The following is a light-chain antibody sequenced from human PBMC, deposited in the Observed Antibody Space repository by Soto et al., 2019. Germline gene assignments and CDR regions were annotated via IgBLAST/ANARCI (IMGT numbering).Light chain of an antibody. CDR1: KLGDKY. Sequence: SYELTQPPSVSVSPVQTASITCSGDKLGDKYACWYQQKPGQSPVLVIYQDSKRPSGLPERFSGSNSGNTATLTISGTRAMDEADYFCQAWDSSTVVFGGGTKLTVL. V-gene: IGLV3-1*01. CDR3: QAWDSSTVV. CDR2: QDS. J-gene: IGLJ2*01.